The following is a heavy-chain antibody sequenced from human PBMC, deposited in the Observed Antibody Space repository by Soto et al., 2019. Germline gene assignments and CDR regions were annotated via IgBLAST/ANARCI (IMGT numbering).Heavy chain of an antibody. J-gene: IGHJ4*02. Sequence: QVQLVQSGAEVKKPGASVKVSCKASGYTFTSYGISWVRQAPGQGLEWMGWISADNGNTNYAQKLQGRLTMTTDTSTSTAYMELRSLRSDDTAVYYCARDSRIVGATNPLDYWGQGTLVTVSS. D-gene: IGHD1-26*01. CDR1: GYTFTSYG. V-gene: IGHV1-18*01. CDR2: ISADNGNT. CDR3: ARDSRIVGATNPLDY.